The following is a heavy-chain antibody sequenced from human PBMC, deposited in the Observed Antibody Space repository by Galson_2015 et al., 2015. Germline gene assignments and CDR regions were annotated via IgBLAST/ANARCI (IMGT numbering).Heavy chain of an antibody. D-gene: IGHD3-10*01. Sequence: SVKVSCKASGGTFSSDAISWVRQAPGQGLEWLGGIIPIFGPANYAQKFRGRVTIAADESTTTAYMELSSLRSEDTAVYYCARSRVVRGNVAGGYFQHWGQGTLVTVSS. CDR1: GGTFSSDA. CDR3: ARSRVVRGNVAGGYFQH. V-gene: IGHV1-69*13. J-gene: IGHJ1*01. CDR2: IIPIFGPA.